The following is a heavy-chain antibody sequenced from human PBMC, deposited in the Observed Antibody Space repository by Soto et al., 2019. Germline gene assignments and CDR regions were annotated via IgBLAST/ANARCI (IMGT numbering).Heavy chain of an antibody. J-gene: IGHJ4*02. Sequence: GGSLRLSCAASGFTFSSYAVSWVRQAPGKGPEWISSISGSGSTIYYADSVKGRFTISRDNSKNTLYLHWSSLKASDTAIYYCAKHEGYCSTTTCSNFDYWGQGTLVTVSS. V-gene: IGHV3-23*01. CDR3: AKHEGYCSTTTCSNFDY. CDR1: GFTFSSYA. D-gene: IGHD2-2*01. CDR2: ISGSGSTI.